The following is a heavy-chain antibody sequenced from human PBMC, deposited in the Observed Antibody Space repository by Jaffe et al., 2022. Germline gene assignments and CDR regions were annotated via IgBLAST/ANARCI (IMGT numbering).Heavy chain of an antibody. Sequence: EVQLVESGGGLVHPGGSLRLSCAASGFTFSSYWMHWVRQAPGQGLVWVSRIHSGGNRTIYADSVKGRFTISRDNAKNTLFLQMNSLRVEDTAVYYCARGSSVQGVILKELDYWGQGSLVTVSS. V-gene: IGHV3-74*01. D-gene: IGHD3-10*01. CDR3: ARGSSVQGVILKELDY. CDR1: GFTFSSYW. CDR2: IHSGGNRT. J-gene: IGHJ4*02.